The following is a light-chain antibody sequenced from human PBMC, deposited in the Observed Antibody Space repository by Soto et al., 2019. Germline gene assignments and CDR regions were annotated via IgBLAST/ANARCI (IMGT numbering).Light chain of an antibody. CDR2: GAS. Sequence: EIVLPQSLGTVSLSPGAGDTLSCRASQSVSSSYLAWYQQNPGQATRLLIYGASSRATGIPDRFSGSGSGTEFTLTIASLQPDEFATYYCKKYETFSGTVGTGTKVAIK. CDR1: QSVSSSY. CDR3: KKYETFSGT. J-gene: IGKJ3*01. V-gene: IGKV3-20*01.